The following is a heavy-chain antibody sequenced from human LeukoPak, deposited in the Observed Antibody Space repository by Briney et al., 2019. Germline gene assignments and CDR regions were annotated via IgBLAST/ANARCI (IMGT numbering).Heavy chain of an antibody. CDR1: GGSISSGDYY. CDR3: AGTKIVVVPAANPPTFDY. V-gene: IGHV4-30-4*01. J-gene: IGHJ4*02. D-gene: IGHD2-2*01. CDR2: IYYSGST. Sequence: SETLSLTCTVSGGSISSGDYYWSWIRQPPGKGLEWIGYIYYSGSTYYNPSLKSRVTISVDTSKNQFSLKLSSVTAADTAVYYCAGTKIVVVPAANPPTFDYWGQGTLVTVSS.